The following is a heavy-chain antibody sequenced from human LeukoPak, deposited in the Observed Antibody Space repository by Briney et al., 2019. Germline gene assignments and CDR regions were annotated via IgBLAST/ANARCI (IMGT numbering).Heavy chain of an antibody. CDR3: ARDLTRIYSGSYYGGYYFDY. CDR1: GGSISSYY. D-gene: IGHD1-26*01. CDR2: IYYSGST. J-gene: IGHJ4*02. Sequence: SETLSLTCTVSGGSISSYYWSWIRQPPGKGLEWIGYIYYSGSTNYNPSLKSRVTISVDTSKNQFSLKLSPVTAADTAVYYCARDLTRIYSGSYYGGYYFDYWGQGTLVTVSS. V-gene: IGHV4-59*12.